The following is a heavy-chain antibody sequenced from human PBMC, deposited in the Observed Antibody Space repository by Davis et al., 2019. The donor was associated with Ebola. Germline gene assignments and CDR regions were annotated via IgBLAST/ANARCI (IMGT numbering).Heavy chain of an antibody. Sequence: GESLKISCAASGFTFSSYWMSWVRQAPGKGLEWVANIKQDGSEKYYVDSVKGRFTISRDNAKNSLYLQMNSLRAEDTAVYYCARTLLYVGVRYFDYWGQGTLVTVSS. J-gene: IGHJ4*02. CDR3: ARTLLYVGVRYFDY. V-gene: IGHV3-7*03. CDR1: GFTFSSYW. CDR2: IKQDGSEK. D-gene: IGHD4-11*01.